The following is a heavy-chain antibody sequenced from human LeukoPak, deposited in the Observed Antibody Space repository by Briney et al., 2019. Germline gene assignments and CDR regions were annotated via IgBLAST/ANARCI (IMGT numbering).Heavy chain of an antibody. D-gene: IGHD3-10*01. CDR1: GFTFSSYG. CDR3: AKGGGGYLDY. V-gene: IGHV3-23*01. Sequence: AGGSLRLSCAASGFTFSSYGMNWVRQAPGKGLEWVSAIRGSGGSTYYADSVKGRFTISRDNSKDTLYVQVNSLRAEDTAVYYCAKGGGGYLDYWGQGTLVTVSS. CDR2: IRGSGGST. J-gene: IGHJ4*02.